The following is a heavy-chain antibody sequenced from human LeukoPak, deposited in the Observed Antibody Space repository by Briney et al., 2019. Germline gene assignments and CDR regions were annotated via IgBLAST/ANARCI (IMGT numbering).Heavy chain of an antibody. CDR1: GYGFVDYC. Sequence: GESLKISCKCSGYGFVDYCIGWVRQLPGKGLEWMGIIYPGDSDTKYSPSFEGQVTVSADKSINTAYLQWMSLKASDTAIYYCARHVSPGRGFDYRGEGTLVTDSS. CDR2: IYPGDSDT. CDR3: ARHVSPGRGFDY. V-gene: IGHV5-51*01. D-gene: IGHD3-10*01. J-gene: IGHJ4*02.